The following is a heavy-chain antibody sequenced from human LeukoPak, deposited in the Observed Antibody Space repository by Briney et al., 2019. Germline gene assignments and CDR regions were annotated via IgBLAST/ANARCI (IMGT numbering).Heavy chain of an antibody. D-gene: IGHD3-10*01. J-gene: IGHJ4*02. CDR2: IIPILGIA. V-gene: IGHV1-69*04. CDR1: GGTFSSYA. CDR3: ASSYGSGSSHLYYFDY. Sequence: SVKVSCKASGGTFSSYAISWVRQAPGQGLEWMGRIIPILGIANYAQKFQGRVTITADKSTSTAYMELSGLRSEDTAVYYCASSYGSGSSHLYYFDYWGQGSLVTVSS.